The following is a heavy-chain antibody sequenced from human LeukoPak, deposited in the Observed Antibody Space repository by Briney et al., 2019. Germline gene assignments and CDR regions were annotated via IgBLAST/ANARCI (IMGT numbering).Heavy chain of an antibody. D-gene: IGHD6-13*01. CDR1: GYTFTGHY. V-gene: IGHV1-2*02. CDR3: ARTLYIAAVPGGFDY. J-gene: IGHJ4*02. CDR2: INPKNAGT. Sequence: ASVKVSCKASGYTFTGHYMHWVRQAPGQGLEWMGWINPKNAGTNFAQRFQGRVTMTRDTSISTVYMELSRLRSDDTALYYCARTLYIAAVPGGFDYWGQGTLITVSS.